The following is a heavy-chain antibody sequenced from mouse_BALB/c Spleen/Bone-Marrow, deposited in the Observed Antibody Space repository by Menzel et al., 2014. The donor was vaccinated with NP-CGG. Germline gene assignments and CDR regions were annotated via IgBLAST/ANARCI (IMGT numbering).Heavy chain of an antibody. J-gene: IGHJ4*01. D-gene: IGHD1-1*01. CDR2: IYPGNVNA. Sequence: QVQLKESGPELVKPGASVRISCKASGYTFPSYYIHWVKQRPGQGLEWIGWIYPGNVNAKYNEKFKGKATLTADKSSSTAYMQLSSLTSEDSAVYFCARWGTTVVDAMDYWGQGTSVTGSS. CDR3: ARWGTTVVDAMDY. CDR1: GYTFPSYY. V-gene: IGHV1S56*01.